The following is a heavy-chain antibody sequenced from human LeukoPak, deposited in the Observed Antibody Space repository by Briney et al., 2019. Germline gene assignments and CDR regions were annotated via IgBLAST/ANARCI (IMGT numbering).Heavy chain of an antibody. V-gene: IGHV1-3*01. Sequence: ASVKVSCKASGYTFTSYPMHWVRQAPGQRIEWMGWINAGNGNTKYSQKFQGRVTITRDTSASTVYMELSSLRSEDTAVYYCAKAGSGTIDYWGQGTLVTVSS. CDR2: INAGNGNT. CDR3: AKAGSGTIDY. J-gene: IGHJ4*02. D-gene: IGHD3-10*01. CDR1: GYTFTSYP.